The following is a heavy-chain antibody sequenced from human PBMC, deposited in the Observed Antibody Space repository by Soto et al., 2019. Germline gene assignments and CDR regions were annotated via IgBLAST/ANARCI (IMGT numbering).Heavy chain of an antibody. D-gene: IGHD5-18*01. J-gene: IGHJ4*02. V-gene: IGHV4-4*02. Sequence: SETLSLTCAVSSGSIISSNWWSWVRQPPGKGLEWIGEIYHSGSTNYNPSLKSRVTISVDTSKNQFSLKLSSVTAADTAVYYCARLNTAMAIDYWGQGTLVTVSS. CDR2: IYHSGST. CDR1: SGSIISSNW. CDR3: ARLNTAMAIDY.